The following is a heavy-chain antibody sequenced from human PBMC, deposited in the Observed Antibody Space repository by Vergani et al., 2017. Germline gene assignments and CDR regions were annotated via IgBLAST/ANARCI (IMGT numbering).Heavy chain of an antibody. CDR1: GRSISSGDYY. CDR3: ARVGVVRGVSYYYYYYGMDV. D-gene: IGHD3-10*01. CDR2: IYYSGST. V-gene: IGHV4-30-4*08. Sequence: QVQLQESGPGLVKPSQTLSLTCTVSGRSISSGDYYWSWIRQPPGKGLEWIGYIYYSGSTYYNPSLKSRVTISVDTSKNQFSLKLSSVTAAETAVYYCARVGVVRGVSYYYYYYGMDVWGQGTTVTVSS. J-gene: IGHJ6*02.